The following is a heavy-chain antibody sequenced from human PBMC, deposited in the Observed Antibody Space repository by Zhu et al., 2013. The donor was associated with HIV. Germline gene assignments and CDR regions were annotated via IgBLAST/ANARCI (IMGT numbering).Heavy chain of an antibody. Sequence: QVQLQESGPGLVKPSETLSLTCTVSGGSISSYYWSWIRQPPGKGLEWIGYIYYSGSTNYNPSLKSRVTISVDTSKNQFSLKLSSVTAADTAVYYCARVLTTYYDILTGYPYYYMDVWGKGTTVTVSS. CDR1: GGSISSYY. D-gene: IGHD3-9*01. J-gene: IGHJ6*03. CDR2: IYYSGST. V-gene: IGHV4-59*01. CDR3: ARVLTTYYDILTGYPYYYMDV.